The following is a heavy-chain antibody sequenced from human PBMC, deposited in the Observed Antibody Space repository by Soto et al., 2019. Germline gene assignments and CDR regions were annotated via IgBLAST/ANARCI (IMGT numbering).Heavy chain of an antibody. CDR2: IKQDGSEK. V-gene: IGHV3-7*04. CDR3: AREGSSWYYYYYGMDV. D-gene: IGHD6-13*01. CDR1: RCIVSSYW. J-gene: IGHJ6*02. Sequence: HGGCLSICCAAGRCIVSSYWLSWVSQATGKGLEWVANIKQDGSEKYYVDSVKGRFTISRDNAKNSLYLQMNSLRAEDTAVYYCAREGSSWYYYYYGMDVRGQGTTVTVSS.